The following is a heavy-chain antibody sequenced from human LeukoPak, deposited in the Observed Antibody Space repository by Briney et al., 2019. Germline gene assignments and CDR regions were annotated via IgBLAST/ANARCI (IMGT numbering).Heavy chain of an antibody. CDR1: GFTFSSYP. CDR2: ISYDGSNK. V-gene: IGHV3-30*04. D-gene: IGHD6-19*01. Sequence: PGRSPRLSCAASGFTFSSYPMQWVRQAPGKGLEWVAVISYDGSNKYYTDSVKGRFTISRDNSKNTLHLEMNSLRAEDTAVYYCARDRISGGGWSPGVDLWGQGTLVAVST. J-gene: IGHJ4*02. CDR3: ARDRISGGGWSPGVDL.